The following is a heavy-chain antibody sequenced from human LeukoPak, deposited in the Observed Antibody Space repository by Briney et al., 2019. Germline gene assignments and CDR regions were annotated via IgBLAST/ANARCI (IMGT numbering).Heavy chain of an antibody. CDR1: GGSISSYY. CDR3: ARHEGDFWSGYDRYFDF. D-gene: IGHD3-3*01. CDR2: IYYSGST. J-gene: IGHJ4*02. Sequence: RPSETLSLTCTVSGGSISSYYWSWIRQPPGKGLEWIGYIYYSGSTNYNPSLKSRATISVDTSKNQFSLKVSSVTAADTAVYYCARHEGDFWSGYDRYFDFWGQGILVTVSS. V-gene: IGHV4-59*08.